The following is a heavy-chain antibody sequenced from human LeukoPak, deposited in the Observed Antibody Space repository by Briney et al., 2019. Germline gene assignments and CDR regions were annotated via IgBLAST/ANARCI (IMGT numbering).Heavy chain of an antibody. V-gene: IGHV4-59*08. CDR2: IYYSGST. Sequence: SETLSLTCTVSGGSISSYYWSWIRQPPGKGLEWIGYIYYSGSTNYNPSLKSRVTISVDTSKNQFSLKLSSVTAADTAVYYCARRAGELPYYFDYWGQGTLVTVSS. D-gene: IGHD1-26*01. CDR3: ARRAGELPYYFDY. CDR1: GGSISSYY. J-gene: IGHJ4*02.